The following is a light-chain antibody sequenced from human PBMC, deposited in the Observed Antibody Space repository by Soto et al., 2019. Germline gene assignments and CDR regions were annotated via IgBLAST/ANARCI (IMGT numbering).Light chain of an antibody. V-gene: IGKV3-15*01. CDR3: QQNNNWPLT. CDR1: QSVSSN. J-gene: IGKJ4*02. CDR2: GIS. Sequence: EIVMTQFPATLSVSPGERATLSCRASQSVSSNLAWFQQKPGQAPRVLIYGISTRATGIPARFSGSGSETEFTLTISSLQSEDFAVYYCQQNNNWPLTFGGGTKVEIK.